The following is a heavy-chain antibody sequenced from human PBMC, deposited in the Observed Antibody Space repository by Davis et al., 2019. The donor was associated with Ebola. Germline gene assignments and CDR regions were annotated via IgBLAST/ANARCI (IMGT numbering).Heavy chain of an antibody. CDR1: GGSISGYY. D-gene: IGHD2-15*01. J-gene: IGHJ6*02. CDR2: INQTGLT. CDR3: ARETRYCSGDRCTHLYGMGV. Sequence: MPSETLSLTCEVYGGSISGYYWNWIRQTPGKGLEWLGDINQTGLTNYNSSLKSRVTITVDPSKNQFSLRLTSVTAADTAVYHCARETRYCSGDRCTHLYGMGVWGQGTTVTVSS. V-gene: IGHV4-34*01.